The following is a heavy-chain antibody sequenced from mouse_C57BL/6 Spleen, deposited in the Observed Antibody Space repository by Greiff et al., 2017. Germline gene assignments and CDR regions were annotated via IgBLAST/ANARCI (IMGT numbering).Heavy chain of an antibody. V-gene: IGHV1-53*01. Sequence: QVQLQQPGTELVKPGASVKLSCKASGYTFTSYWMHWVKQRPGQGLEWIGNINPSNGGTNYNENFKSKATLTVDKSSSTAYMQLSSLTSEDSAVYYCARLGIGYYDYDWFAYWGQGTLVTVSA. CDR2: INPSNGGT. CDR3: ARLGIGYYDYDWFAY. J-gene: IGHJ3*01. D-gene: IGHD2-4*01. CDR1: GYTFTSYW.